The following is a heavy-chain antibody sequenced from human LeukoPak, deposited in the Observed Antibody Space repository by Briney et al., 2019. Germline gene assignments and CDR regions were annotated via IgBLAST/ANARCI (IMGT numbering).Heavy chain of an antibody. V-gene: IGHV3-74*01. Sequence: PGGSLRLSCAASGFTFSNYWMHWVRQAPGKGLVWVSRIKSDGSSTSYADSVKGRFTISRDNAKNTLYLQMNSLRAEDTAVYYCARIGAATCAFDIWGQGTMVTVSS. J-gene: IGHJ3*02. D-gene: IGHD1-26*01. CDR2: IKSDGSST. CDR3: ARIGAATCAFDI. CDR1: GFTFSNYW.